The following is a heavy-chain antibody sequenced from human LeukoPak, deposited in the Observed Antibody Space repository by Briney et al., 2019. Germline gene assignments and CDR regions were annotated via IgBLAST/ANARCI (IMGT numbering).Heavy chain of an antibody. D-gene: IGHD2-15*01. J-gene: IGHJ4*02. CDR3: ARPADYCSGGSCYFFDY. CDR2: ISSSSSYI. CDR1: GFTFSSYS. Sequence: SGGSLRLSRAASGFTFSSYSMNWVRQAPGKGLEWVSSISSSSSYIYYADSVKGRFTISRDNAKNSLYLQMNSLRAEDTAVYYCARPADYCSGGSCYFFDYWGQGTLVTVSS. V-gene: IGHV3-21*01.